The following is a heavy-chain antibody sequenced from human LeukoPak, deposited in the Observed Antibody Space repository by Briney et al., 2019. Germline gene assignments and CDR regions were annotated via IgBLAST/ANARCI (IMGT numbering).Heavy chain of an antibody. CDR2: IKSKTDGGTT. Sequence: KPGGSLRLSCAASGFTFSNAWMNWVRQAPGKGLEWVGHIKSKTDGGTTDYAAPVKGRFTISRDDSKTTLYLQMNSLQTEDTAVYYCTSRGSGSQTQKWGQGTLVTVSS. CDR1: GFTFSNAW. D-gene: IGHD1-26*01. V-gene: IGHV3-15*01. J-gene: IGHJ4*02. CDR3: TSRGSGSQTQK.